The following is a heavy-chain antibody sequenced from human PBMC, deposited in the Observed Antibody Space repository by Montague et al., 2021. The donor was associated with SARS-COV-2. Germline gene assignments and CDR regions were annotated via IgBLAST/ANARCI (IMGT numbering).Heavy chain of an antibody. CDR2: MHFTGKT. Sequence: SETLSLTCSVSGDSITNHYWSWIRQPAGKGLEWIRRMHFTGKTNFSPSFSSRLTMSADTSKDQFSLKLTSVTAADTAIYFCARDRFDFGAGRQGTIDFWGQGTLVTVSS. D-gene: IGHD3-10*01. J-gene: IGHJ4*02. CDR3: ARDRFDFGAGRQGTIDF. V-gene: IGHV4-4*07. CDR1: GDSITNHY.